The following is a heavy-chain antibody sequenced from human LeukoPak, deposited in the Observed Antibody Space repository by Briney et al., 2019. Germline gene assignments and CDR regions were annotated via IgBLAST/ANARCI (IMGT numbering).Heavy chain of an antibody. CDR1: GYTFTGYY. CDR2: SNPNSGGT. D-gene: IGHD3-10*01. Sequence: ASVRVSCKASGYTFTGYYMHWVRQAPGQGLEWMGWSNPNSGGTNYAQKFQGRVTMTRDTSISTAYMELSRLRSDDTAVYYCARVHVLLWFGELLSYGMDVWGQGTTVTVSS. CDR3: ARVHVLLWFGELLSYGMDV. V-gene: IGHV1-2*02. J-gene: IGHJ6*02.